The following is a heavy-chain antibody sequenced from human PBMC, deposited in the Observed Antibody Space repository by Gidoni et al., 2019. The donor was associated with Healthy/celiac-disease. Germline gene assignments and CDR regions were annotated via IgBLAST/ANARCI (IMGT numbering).Heavy chain of an antibody. Sequence: QVQLVQSGAEVKKPGSSVTVSCKASGGTFSSYAISWVRQAPGQGLEWMGGIIPIFGTANYAQKFQGRVTITADESTSTAYMELSSLRSEDTAVYYCARDRTTGTTPPDAFDIWGQGTMVTVSS. V-gene: IGHV1-69*01. CDR3: ARDRTTGTTPPDAFDI. CDR1: GGTFSSYA. J-gene: IGHJ3*02. CDR2: IIPIFGTA. D-gene: IGHD1-1*01.